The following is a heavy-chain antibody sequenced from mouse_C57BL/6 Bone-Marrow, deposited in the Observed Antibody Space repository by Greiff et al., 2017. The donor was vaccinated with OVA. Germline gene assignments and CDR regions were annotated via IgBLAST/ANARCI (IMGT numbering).Heavy chain of an antibody. CDR3: ARHLGWFAY. D-gene: IGHD3-3*01. Sequence: EVKLQESGGGLVKPGGSLKLSCAASGFTFSSYAMSWVRQTPEKRLEWVATISDGGSYTYYPDNVKGRFTISRDNAKNNLYLQMSHLKSEDTAMYYCARHLGWFAYWGQGTLVTVSA. CDR1: GFTFSSYA. V-gene: IGHV5-4*03. J-gene: IGHJ3*01. CDR2: ISDGGSYT.